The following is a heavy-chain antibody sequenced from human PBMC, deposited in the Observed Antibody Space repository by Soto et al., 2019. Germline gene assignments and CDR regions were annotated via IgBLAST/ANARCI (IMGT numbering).Heavy chain of an antibody. D-gene: IGHD3-3*01. CDR3: ASLYDFWSGYYWFDP. CDR1: GGSISSGGYY. V-gene: IGHV4-31*03. CDR2: IYYSGST. Sequence: SETLSLTCTVSGGSISSGGYYWSWIRQHPGKGLEWIGYIYYSGSTYYNPSLKSRVTISVDTSKNQFSLKLSSVTAADTAVYYCASLYDFWSGYYWFDPWGQGTLVTVSS. J-gene: IGHJ5*02.